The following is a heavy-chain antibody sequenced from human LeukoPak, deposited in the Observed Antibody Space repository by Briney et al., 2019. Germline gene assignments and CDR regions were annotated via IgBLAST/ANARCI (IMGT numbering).Heavy chain of an antibody. V-gene: IGHV1-2*02. D-gene: IGHD4-23*01. CDR2: INPTSGGS. Sequence: GASVTVSCKASGYTFTEYYLHWVRQAHGQGLEWMGWINPTSGGSNYAEKFQGRLTMTRDTSISTAYMELSSLRSDDTAVYYCANLRWFQTWGYYGMDVWGQGTAVTVSS. CDR1: GYTFTEYY. CDR3: ANLRWFQTWGYYGMDV. J-gene: IGHJ6*02.